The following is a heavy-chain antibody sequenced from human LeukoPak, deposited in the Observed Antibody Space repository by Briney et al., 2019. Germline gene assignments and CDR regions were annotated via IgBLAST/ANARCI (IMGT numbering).Heavy chain of an antibody. Sequence: GGSLRLSCAASGFSISTYGMHWVRQAPGKGLEWVAVLWYDGVNTYYADSVKGRFTISRDNTKNTLYLQMNSLRAEDAAVYYCARAQDSSSWYLDSWGQGTLVTVSS. V-gene: IGHV3-33*01. CDR3: ARAQDSSSWYLDS. J-gene: IGHJ4*02. D-gene: IGHD6-13*01. CDR1: GFSISTYG. CDR2: LWYDGVNT.